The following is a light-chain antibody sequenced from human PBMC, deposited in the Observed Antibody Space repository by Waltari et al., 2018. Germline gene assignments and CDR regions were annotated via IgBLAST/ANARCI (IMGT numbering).Light chain of an antibody. Sequence: SYVLTQPPSVSVAPGKTARISCAGQNIGTQTVHWYQQKPGQAPVLVIYDDTVRPSGIPDRISGSATATLTIARVEAGDEADYYCQVWDSSGDHPVFGGGTRLTVL. J-gene: IGLJ2*01. CDR1: NIGTQT. V-gene: IGLV3-21*03. CDR2: DDT. CDR3: QVWDSSGDHPV.